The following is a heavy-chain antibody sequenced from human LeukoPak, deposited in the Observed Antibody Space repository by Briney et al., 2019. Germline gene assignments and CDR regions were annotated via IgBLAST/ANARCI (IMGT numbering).Heavy chain of an antibody. D-gene: IGHD6-19*01. V-gene: IGHV3-30*18. CDR3: AKGESSGS. CDR1: GFTFSSHG. Sequence: PGRSLRLSCAASGFTFSSHGMHWVRQAPGKGLEWVAVISYDGSNKYYADSVKGRFTISRDNSKNTLYLQMNSLRAEDTAVYYCAKGESSGSWGQGTLVTVSS. J-gene: IGHJ4*02. CDR2: ISYDGSNK.